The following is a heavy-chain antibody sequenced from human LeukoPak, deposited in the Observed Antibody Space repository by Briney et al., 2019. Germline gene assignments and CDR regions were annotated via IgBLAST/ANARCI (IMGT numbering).Heavy chain of an antibody. CDR3: ARVFFTFGGVIVIPGIDY. J-gene: IGHJ4*02. Sequence: ASVKVSCKASGYTFTSYGISWVRQAPGQGLEWMEGIAPYNGNTNYAQKLQGRVTMTTDTSTSTAYMELRSLRSDDTAVYYCARVFFTFGGVIVIPGIDYWGQGTLVTVSS. V-gene: IGHV1-18*01. CDR2: IAPYNGNT. CDR1: GYTFTSYG. D-gene: IGHD3-16*02.